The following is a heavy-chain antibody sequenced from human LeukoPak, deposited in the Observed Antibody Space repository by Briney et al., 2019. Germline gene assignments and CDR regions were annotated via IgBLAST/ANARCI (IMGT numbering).Heavy chain of an antibody. Sequence: GASVKVSCKASGYTFTSYGISWVRHAPGQGLEWMEWISANNGNRNYALKLQDRVSMTTDTSTSTAYMELRSLRSDDTAVYYCARQGYGGHSRGAADYWGQGTLVTVSS. V-gene: IGHV1-18*01. D-gene: IGHD4-23*01. CDR2: ISANNGNR. CDR3: ARQGYGGHSRGAADY. CDR1: GYTFTSYG. J-gene: IGHJ4*02.